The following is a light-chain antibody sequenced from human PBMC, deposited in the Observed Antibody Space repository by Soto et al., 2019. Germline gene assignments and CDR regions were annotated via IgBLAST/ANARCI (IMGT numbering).Light chain of an antibody. Sequence: QSALTQPASVSGSPGQSITISCTGTSSDVGGYNYVSWYQQHPGKVPKLMIYEVIRRPSGVSNRFSGSKSGNTASLTISGLQAEDEDDYYCCSYTTTSTYVFGGGTKLTVL. CDR1: SSDVGGYNY. CDR3: CSYTTTSTYV. V-gene: IGLV2-14*01. J-gene: IGLJ2*01. CDR2: EVI.